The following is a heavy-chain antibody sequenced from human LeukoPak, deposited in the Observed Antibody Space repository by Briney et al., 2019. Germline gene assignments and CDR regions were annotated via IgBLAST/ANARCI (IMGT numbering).Heavy chain of an antibody. CDR3: ARGGDCETKSCFSPAAFDI. CDR1: GYSFTNYW. CDR2: IYPGDSDS. Sequence: GESLKISCQGSGYSFTNYWIGWVRQMPEKGLEWMGIIYPGDSDSRYRPSFEGQVTISADKSVSTAYLQWTTLKASDTAMYYCARGGDCETKSCFSPAAFDIWGQGTMVTVSS. J-gene: IGHJ3*02. D-gene: IGHD3-16*01. V-gene: IGHV5-51*01.